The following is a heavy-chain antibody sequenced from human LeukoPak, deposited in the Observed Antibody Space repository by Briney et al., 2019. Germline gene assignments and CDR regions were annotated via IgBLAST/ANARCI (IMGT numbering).Heavy chain of an antibody. CDR2: ISGSGGST. D-gene: IGHD2-2*01. Sequence: GGSLRLSCAASGFTFSSYAMSWVRQAPGKGLEWVSSISGSGGSTHYADSVRGRFTISRDNSKNTLYLQMNSLRAEDTAVHYCAKAIVVVPDAIDHWGQGTLVTVSS. CDR1: GFTFSSYA. J-gene: IGHJ4*02. V-gene: IGHV3-23*01. CDR3: AKAIVVVPDAIDH.